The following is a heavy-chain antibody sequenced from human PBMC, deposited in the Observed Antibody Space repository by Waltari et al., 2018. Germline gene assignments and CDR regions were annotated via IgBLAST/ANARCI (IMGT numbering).Heavy chain of an antibody. V-gene: IGHV3-48*03. CDR1: GFTFSSYE. CDR3: AREIIGVGMDV. J-gene: IGHJ6*02. CDR2: ISSSGSTI. Sequence: EVQLVESGGGLVQPGGSLRLSCAASGFTFSSYEMNWVRQAPGKGLEWVSYISSSGSTIYYADSVKGRFTISRDNAKNSRYLQMNSLRAEDTAVYYCAREIIGVGMDVWGQGTTVTVSS.